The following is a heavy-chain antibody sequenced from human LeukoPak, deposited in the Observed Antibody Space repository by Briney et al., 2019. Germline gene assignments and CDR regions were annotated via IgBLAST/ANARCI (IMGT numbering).Heavy chain of an antibody. D-gene: IGHD3-10*01. CDR2: INPSGGST. V-gene: IGHV1-46*01. CDR3: AGGARSTMVRGVIMPWGPDY. J-gene: IGHJ4*02. Sequence: ASVKVSCKASGYTFTSYYMHWVRQAPGQGLEWMGIINPSGGSTSYAQKFQGRVTMTRDTSTSTVYMELSSLRSEDTAVYYCAGGARSTMVRGVIMPWGPDYWGQGTLVTVSS. CDR1: GYTFTSYY.